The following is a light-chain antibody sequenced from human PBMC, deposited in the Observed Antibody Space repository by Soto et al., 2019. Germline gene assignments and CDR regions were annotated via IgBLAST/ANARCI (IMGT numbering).Light chain of an antibody. Sequence: DIRMTQSPSSLSAYVGDRVTITCRASQDIRDELGWYQQRPGKAPKCLIYSASRLPSGVPSRFSGSGSVTEFTLTISSLQPEDSATYYCLQHNYYPLTVGGGTKVEL. J-gene: IGKJ4*01. CDR3: LQHNYYPLT. CDR1: QDIRDE. V-gene: IGKV1-17*01. CDR2: SAS.